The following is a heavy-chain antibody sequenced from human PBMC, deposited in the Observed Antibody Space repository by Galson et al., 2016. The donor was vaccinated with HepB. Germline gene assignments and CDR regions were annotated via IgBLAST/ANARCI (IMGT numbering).Heavy chain of an antibody. D-gene: IGHD2-15*01. CDR2: INEDGSTK. CDR3: AREDRSGGSCFYY. Sequence: SLRLSCAASEFTFSSYWMSWVRQAPGKGLEWVANINEDGSTKYYVGSVKGRFTISRDNAKNSLYLQMNSLRAEDTDVYYCAREDRSGGSCFYYWGQGTLVTVSS. CDR1: EFTFSSYW. V-gene: IGHV3-7*03. J-gene: IGHJ4*02.